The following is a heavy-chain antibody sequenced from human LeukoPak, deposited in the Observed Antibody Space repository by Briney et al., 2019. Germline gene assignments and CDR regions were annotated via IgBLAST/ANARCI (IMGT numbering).Heavy chain of an antibody. CDR2: IRSKANNYAT. CDR1: GFTFSGSA. Sequence: GGSLKLSCAASGFTFSGSAIHWVRQASGKGLEWVGRIRSKANNYATAYAASVKGRFTISRDDSKNTAYLQMNSLNTEDTAVYYCSSLLGTGTMTIDSWGQGTLVTVSS. V-gene: IGHV3-73*01. CDR3: SSLLGTGTMTIDS. J-gene: IGHJ4*02. D-gene: IGHD1-1*01.